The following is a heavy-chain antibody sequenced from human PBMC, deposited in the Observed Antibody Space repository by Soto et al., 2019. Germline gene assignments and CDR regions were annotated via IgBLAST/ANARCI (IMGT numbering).Heavy chain of an antibody. CDR2: INPSGGST. J-gene: IGHJ4*02. D-gene: IGHD3-16*01. CDR1: GYTFTSYY. V-gene: IGHV1-46*01. Sequence: ASVKVSCKASGYTFTSYYMHWVRQAPGQGLEWMGIINPSGGSTSYAQKFQGRVTMTRDTSTSTVYMELSSLRSEDTAVYYCVTEALSGLGGDYWGQGTLVTVSS. CDR3: VTEALSGLGGDY.